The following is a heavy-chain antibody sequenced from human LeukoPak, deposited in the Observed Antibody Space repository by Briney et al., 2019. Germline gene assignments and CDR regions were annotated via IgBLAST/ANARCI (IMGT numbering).Heavy chain of an antibody. CDR2: INPNSGGT. CDR3: ASGGSYPFDY. D-gene: IGHD1-26*01. V-gene: IGHV1-2*06. J-gene: IGHJ4*02. CDR1: GYTFTGDY. Sequence: ASVKVSRKASGYTFTGDYMHWVRDGPGQGLEWVGRINPNSGGTNYSQKFSGRVTMTRDTYISTTYMELSRLRSDDTAVYYCASGGSYPFDYWGQGTLVTVSS.